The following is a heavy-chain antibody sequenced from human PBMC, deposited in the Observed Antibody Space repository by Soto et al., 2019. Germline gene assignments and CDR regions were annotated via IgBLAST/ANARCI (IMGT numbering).Heavy chain of an antibody. Sequence: SETLSLTCTVSGGSISSGGYYWSWIRQHPGKGLEWIGYIYYSGSTYYNPSLKSRVTISVDTSKNQFSLKLSSVTAADTAVYYCARSYDILTGYSPPSFDYWGQGTLVTVSS. CDR2: IYYSGST. CDR3: ARSYDILTGYSPPSFDY. D-gene: IGHD3-9*01. V-gene: IGHV4-31*03. CDR1: GGSISSGGYY. J-gene: IGHJ4*02.